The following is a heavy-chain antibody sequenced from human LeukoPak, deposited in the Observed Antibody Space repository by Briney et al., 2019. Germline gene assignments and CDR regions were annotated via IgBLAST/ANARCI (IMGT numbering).Heavy chain of an antibody. CDR1: GFTFSTYT. CDR2: ISSSSSYI. CDR3: ARDRTYGLELDY. Sequence: GGSLRLSCAASGFTFSTYTMNWVRQAPGKGLEWVSSISSSSSYIYYADSVKGRFTISRDNAKNSLYLQMNSLRAEDTALYYCARDRTYGLELDYWGQGTLVTVSS. J-gene: IGHJ4*02. D-gene: IGHD1-7*01. V-gene: IGHV3-21*01.